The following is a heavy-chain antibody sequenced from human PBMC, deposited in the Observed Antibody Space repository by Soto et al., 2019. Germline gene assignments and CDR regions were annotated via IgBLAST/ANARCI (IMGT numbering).Heavy chain of an antibody. V-gene: IGHV5-51*01. J-gene: IGHJ5*02. D-gene: IGHD3-22*01. Sequence: PGESLKISCRTSGYKFTSYWIAWVRQMPGKGLEWMGIIFPSDSDTRYSPSFQGQVTISADRSTSTVFLQWASLKASDTAVYFCARKDKSGYFNWFDPWGQGTLVTVSS. CDR1: GYKFTSYW. CDR3: ARKDKSGYFNWFDP. CDR2: IFPSDSDT.